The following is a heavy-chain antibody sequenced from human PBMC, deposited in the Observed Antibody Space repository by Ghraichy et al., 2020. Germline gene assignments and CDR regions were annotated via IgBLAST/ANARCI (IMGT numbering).Heavy chain of an antibody. Sequence: SETLSLTCTVSGGSISSYSDYWGWLRQPPGKGPEWIGSIYNSVSTHYNPSLKSRVTISLDPSKDQFSLRLTSVTAADTAIYYCPRNNTGNLSGWFDPWGQGSLVIVSS. D-gene: IGHD1/OR15-1a*01. CDR3: PRNNTGNLSGWFDP. J-gene: IGHJ5*02. CDR2: IYNSVST. V-gene: IGHV4-39*01. CDR1: GGSISSYSDY.